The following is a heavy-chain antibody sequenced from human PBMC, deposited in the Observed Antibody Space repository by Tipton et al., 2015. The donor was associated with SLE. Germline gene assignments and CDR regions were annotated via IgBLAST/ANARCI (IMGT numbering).Heavy chain of an antibody. Sequence: TLSLTCTVSGGSINTNNYYWGWVRQPPGKGLEWIGSVFYSGTTYYKPSLRSRVTISIDTSKNQFSLKLSSVTAADTAVYYCARQLGWGDPFAFDYWGQGTLVTVSP. CDR3: ARQLGWGDPFAFDY. CDR1: GGSINTNNYY. V-gene: IGHV4-39*01. D-gene: IGHD2-21*02. J-gene: IGHJ4*02. CDR2: VFYSGTT.